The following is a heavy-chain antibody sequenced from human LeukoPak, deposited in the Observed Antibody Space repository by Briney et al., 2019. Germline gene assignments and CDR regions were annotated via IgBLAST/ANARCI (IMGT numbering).Heavy chain of an antibody. CDR2: IKQDGSEK. J-gene: IGHJ3*02. D-gene: IGHD2-15*01. V-gene: IGHV3-7*01. CDR1: GFTFRSYW. CDR3: ARDGVVVAADDAFDI. Sequence: GGSLRLSCAASGFTFRSYWMSWVRQAPGKGLEWVANIKQDGSEKYYVDSVKGRFTISRDNAKNSLYLQMNSLRVEDTAVYYCARDGVVVAADDAFDIWGQGTMVTVSS.